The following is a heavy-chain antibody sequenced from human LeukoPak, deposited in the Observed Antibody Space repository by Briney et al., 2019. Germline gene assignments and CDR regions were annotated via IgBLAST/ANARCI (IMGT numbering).Heavy chain of an antibody. Sequence: GGSLRLPCAASGFTFSSYGMHWVRQAPGKGLEWVAVISYDGSNKYYADSVKGRFTISRDNSKNTLYLQMNSLRAEDTAVYYCAKVRAFGIPFYFDYWGQGTLVTVSS. CDR1: GFTFSSYG. D-gene: IGHD3-3*01. J-gene: IGHJ4*02. CDR2: ISYDGSNK. V-gene: IGHV3-30*18. CDR3: AKVRAFGIPFYFDY.